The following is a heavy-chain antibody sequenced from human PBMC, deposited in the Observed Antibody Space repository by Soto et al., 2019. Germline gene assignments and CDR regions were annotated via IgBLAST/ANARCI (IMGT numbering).Heavy chain of an antibody. J-gene: IGHJ6*02. CDR1: GFTFSSFA. D-gene: IGHD3-22*01. CDR2: ISGGGGGT. Sequence: EVQVLESGGGLIQPGGSLRLSCAVSGFTFSSFAMSWVRQAPGKGLEWVSAISGGGGGTYYADSVKGRFSISRDNSKNTLYLQMNSLRAEDTAVYYCARDLDDSSGYYVYGMDVWGQGTTVTVSS. CDR3: ARDLDDSSGYYVYGMDV. V-gene: IGHV3-23*01.